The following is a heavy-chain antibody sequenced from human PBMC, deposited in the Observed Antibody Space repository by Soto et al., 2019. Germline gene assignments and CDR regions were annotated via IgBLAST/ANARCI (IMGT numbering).Heavy chain of an antibody. Sequence: QVQLVQSGAEVKKPGSSVKVSCKASGGTFSSYTISWVRQAPGQGLEWMGRIIPILGIANYAQKFQGRVTIIVDKCTSTAYMELSSLRSEDTAVYYCARDGRWCVPAASFYYYYLDVWGKGTSVTVA. D-gene: IGHD2-2*01. CDR1: GGTFSSYT. CDR2: IIPILGIA. V-gene: IGHV1-69*08. CDR3: ARDGRWCVPAASFYYYYLDV. J-gene: IGHJ6*03.